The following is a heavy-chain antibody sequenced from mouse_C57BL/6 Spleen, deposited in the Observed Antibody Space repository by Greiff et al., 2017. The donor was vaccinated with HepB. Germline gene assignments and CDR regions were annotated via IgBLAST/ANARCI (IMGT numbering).Heavy chain of an antibody. D-gene: IGHD1-1*01. J-gene: IGHJ1*03. CDR1: GYTFTSYW. V-gene: IGHV1-7*01. Sequence: VKLMESGAELAKPGASVKLSCKASGYTFTSYWMHWVKQSPGQGLEWIGYINPSSGYTKYNRKFKDKATLTANTSTSTAYMQLSSLTYEDSAVYYCARGDYGSSYGYFDVWGTGTTVTVSS. CDR2: INPSSGYT. CDR3: ARGDYGSSYGYFDV.